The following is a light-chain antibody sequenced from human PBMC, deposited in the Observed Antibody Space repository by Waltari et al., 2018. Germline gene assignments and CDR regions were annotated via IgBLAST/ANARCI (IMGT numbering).Light chain of an antibody. CDR3: QEYDSLPVT. J-gene: IGKJ4*01. CDR2: KSS. Sequence: DIQMTQSPSTLSAYVGDRVIITCRASQSVKNNLAWFQQKPRKEPKVLVHKSSRLESGGPSRFSGSGYGKEFTLTISSLQPDYFATYYCQEYDSLPVTFGGGTKVEIK. V-gene: IGKV1-5*03. CDR1: QSVKNN.